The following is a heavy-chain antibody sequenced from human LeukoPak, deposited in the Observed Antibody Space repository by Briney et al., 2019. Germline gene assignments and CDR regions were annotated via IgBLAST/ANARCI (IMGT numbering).Heavy chain of an antibody. CDR3: ARVLSQYYYYYGMDV. Sequence: GGSLRLSCAASGFTFSSYGMHWVRQAPGKGLEWVAVIWYDGSNKYYADFVKGRFTISRDNSKNTLYLQMNSLRAEDTAVYYCARVLSQYYYYYGMDVWGQGTTVTVSS. CDR1: GFTFSSYG. J-gene: IGHJ6*02. V-gene: IGHV3-33*01. CDR2: IWYDGSNK.